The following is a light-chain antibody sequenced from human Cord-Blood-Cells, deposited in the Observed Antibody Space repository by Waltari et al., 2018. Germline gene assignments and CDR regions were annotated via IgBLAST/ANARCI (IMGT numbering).Light chain of an antibody. Sequence: QSALTQPASVPGSPGQSITISCTGTSSDVCGYNYVSWYQQHPGKAPKLMIYDVSNRPSGVSNRFSGFKSGNTASLTISGLQAEDEADYYCSSYTSSSTYVFGTGTKVTVL. J-gene: IGLJ1*01. CDR2: DVS. CDR3: SSYTSSSTYV. CDR1: SSDVCGYNY. V-gene: IGLV2-14*01.